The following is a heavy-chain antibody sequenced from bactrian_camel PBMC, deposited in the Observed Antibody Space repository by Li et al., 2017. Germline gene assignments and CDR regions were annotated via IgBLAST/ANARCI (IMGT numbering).Heavy chain of an antibody. CDR1: SYAFSNCG. CDR2: IRRDSST. J-gene: IGHJ4*01. D-gene: IGHD3*01. Sequence: QLVESGGGSVQTGGSLRLSCAASSYAFSNCGMGWWRQAPGKEREFVATIRRDSSTNYAASVKGRFTISKDNAKNTLYLQMNSLKPEDTGIYYCATETDRCLLHRLWYNYWGQGTQVTVS. V-gene: IGHV3S53*01. CDR3: ATETDRCLLHRLWYNY.